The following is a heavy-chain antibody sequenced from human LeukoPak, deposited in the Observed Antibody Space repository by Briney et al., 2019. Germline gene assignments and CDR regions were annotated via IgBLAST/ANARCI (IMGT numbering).Heavy chain of an antibody. V-gene: IGHV3-53*01. J-gene: IGHJ4*02. D-gene: IGHD4/OR15-4a*01. CDR2: IYSGGST. Sequence: GGSLRLSCAASGFTFSSHSMNWVRQAPGKGLEWVSLIYSGGSTYYADSVKGRFTISRDNSKNTLYLQMNNLRAEDTAVYYCGSEPDYVDGEDWGQGTLVTVSS. CDR1: GFTFSSHS. CDR3: GSEPDYVDGED.